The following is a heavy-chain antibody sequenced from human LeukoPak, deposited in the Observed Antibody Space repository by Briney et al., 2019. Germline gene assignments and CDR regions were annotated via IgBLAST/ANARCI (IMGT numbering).Heavy chain of an antibody. CDR1: GGSINSYL. Sequence: SSETLSLTCTVSGGSINSYLWTWVRQPAGKGLEWIGRISSSGSTNYNPSLKSRVTMSVDTSKNQFSLKLSSVTAADTAVYYRAREGRSSTPGYWGQGTLVTVSS. CDR2: ISSSGST. V-gene: IGHV4-4*07. CDR3: AREGRSSTPGY. D-gene: IGHD2-15*01. J-gene: IGHJ4*02.